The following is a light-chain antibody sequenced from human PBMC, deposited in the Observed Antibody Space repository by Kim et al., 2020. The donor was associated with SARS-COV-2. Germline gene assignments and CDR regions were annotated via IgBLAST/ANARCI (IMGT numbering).Light chain of an antibody. V-gene: IGKV3-20*01. CDR1: QGVSSNY. J-gene: IGKJ1*01. CDR2: GAS. Sequence: SPGERATHSCRARQGVSSNYLAWYQQKPGHAPRLLIYGASSRATGIPDRFSGSGSGTDFTLTITRLEPEDFAVYYCQQYSSSPATFGQGTKVDIK. CDR3: QQYSSSPAT.